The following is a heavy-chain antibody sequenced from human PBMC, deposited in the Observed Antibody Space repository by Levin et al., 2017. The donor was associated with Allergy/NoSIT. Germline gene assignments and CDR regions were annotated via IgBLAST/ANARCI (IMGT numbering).Heavy chain of an antibody. J-gene: IGHJ5*01. D-gene: IGHD6-13*01. CDR3: AKATGGSWAEFDS. CDR2: SSGSGST. V-gene: IGHV3-23*01. CDR1: GFIFSNFA. Sequence: GGSLRLSCAASGFIFSNFAMSWVRQAPGKGPEWISSSGSGSTYYADSVKGRFTISSDNSKNTLYLQMNNLRAEDTALYYCAKATGGSWAEFDSWGQGTQVTVYS.